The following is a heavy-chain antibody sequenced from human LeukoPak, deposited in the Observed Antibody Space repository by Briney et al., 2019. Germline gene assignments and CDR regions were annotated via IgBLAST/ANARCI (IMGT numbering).Heavy chain of an antibody. J-gene: IGHJ3*02. CDR3: ATLAVTATRDSFDI. Sequence: SETLSLTCTVSGDSDSSGNYYWSWIRQPPGKGLEWIGYISYSGSSNYNPSLKSRLSISVDTSKNQISLKLSSMTAADTAAYYCATLAVTATRDSFDIWGQGTMVTVSS. CDR2: ISYSGSS. V-gene: IGHV4-61*01. CDR1: GDSDSSGNYY. D-gene: IGHD2-21*02.